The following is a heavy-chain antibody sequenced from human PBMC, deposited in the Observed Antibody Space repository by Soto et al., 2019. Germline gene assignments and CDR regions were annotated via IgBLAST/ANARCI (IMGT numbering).Heavy chain of an antibody. J-gene: IGHJ6*02. CDR1: GYTFTSYY. CDR3: AGDYIAVAGHPAHGIAV. D-gene: IGHD6-19*01. V-gene: IGHV1-46*03. Sequence: QVQLVQSGAEVKKPGASVKVSCKASGYTFTSYYMHWVRQAPGQGLEWMGIINPSGGSTSYAQKVQPRLTRPRDTSPSTVYLERSSLTSQHTAVYYCAGDYIAVAGHPAHGIAVSGHGTTVTVSS. CDR2: INPSGGST.